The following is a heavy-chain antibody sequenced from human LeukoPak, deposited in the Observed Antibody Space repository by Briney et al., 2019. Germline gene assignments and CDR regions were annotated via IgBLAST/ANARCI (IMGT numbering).Heavy chain of an antibody. CDR2: INPNSGGT. V-gene: IGHV1-2*02. D-gene: IGHD5-12*01. CDR3: ARDLHQVATMYYYYYMDV. Sequence: SVKVSCKASGYTFTGYYMHWVRQAPGQGLEWMGWINPNSGGTNYAQKFQGRVTMTRDTSISTAYRELSRLRSDDTAVYYCARDLHQVATMYYYYYMDVWGKGTTVTVSS. CDR1: GYTFTGYY. J-gene: IGHJ6*03.